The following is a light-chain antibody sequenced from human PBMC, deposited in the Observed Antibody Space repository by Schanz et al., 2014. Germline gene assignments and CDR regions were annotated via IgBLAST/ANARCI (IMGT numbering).Light chain of an antibody. Sequence: EIVLTQSPSTLSLSPGERATLSCRASQSVSSNLAWYQHKTGQAPRLLIYGASTSATGIPGRFSGSGSGTEFTLTISSLQSEDFAVYYCQQYHDWPPLTFGGGTKVEI. CDR1: QSVSSN. J-gene: IGKJ4*01. CDR3: QQYHDWPPLT. CDR2: GAS. V-gene: IGKV3-15*01.